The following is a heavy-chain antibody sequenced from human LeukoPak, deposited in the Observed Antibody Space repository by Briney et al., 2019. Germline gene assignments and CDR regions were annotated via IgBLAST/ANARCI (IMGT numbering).Heavy chain of an antibody. V-gene: IGHV4-30-4*08. Sequence: PSQTLSLTCTVSGGSISSGDYYWSWIRQPPGKGLEWIGYIYYSGSIYYNPSLKSRVTISVDTSKNQFSLKLSSVTAADTAVYYCARDRHDYSNYGHPGWFDPWGQGTLVTVSS. J-gene: IGHJ5*02. CDR3: ARDRHDYSNYGHPGWFDP. CDR1: GGSISSGDYY. CDR2: IYYSGSI. D-gene: IGHD4-11*01.